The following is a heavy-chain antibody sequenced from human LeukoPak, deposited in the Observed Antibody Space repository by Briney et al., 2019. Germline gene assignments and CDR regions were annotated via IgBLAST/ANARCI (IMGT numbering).Heavy chain of an antibody. D-gene: IGHD5-18*01. Sequence: KPGGSLRLSCAASGFTVGSNYMIWVRQAPGKGREWVSSISSSSSYIYYADSVKGRFTISRDNAKNSLYLQMNSLRAEDTAVYYCARPGYSYGYIDYWGQGTLVTVSS. J-gene: IGHJ4*02. V-gene: IGHV3-21*01. CDR1: GFTVGSNY. CDR3: ARPGYSYGYIDY. CDR2: ISSSSSYI.